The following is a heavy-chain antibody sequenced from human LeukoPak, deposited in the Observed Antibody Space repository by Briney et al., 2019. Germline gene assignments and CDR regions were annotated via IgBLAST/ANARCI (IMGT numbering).Heavy chain of an antibody. Sequence: GGSLRLSCAASGFXVSSNYMSWVRQAPGKGLEWVSIIYSGSNTYYTDSVKGRFTISRDSSKNTLYLQMNSLRAEDTAIYYCARAPTVTTNFDYWGQGTLVTVSS. D-gene: IGHD4-17*01. V-gene: IGHV3-53*01. J-gene: IGHJ4*02. CDR3: ARAPTVTTNFDY. CDR1: GFXVSSNY. CDR2: IYSGSNT.